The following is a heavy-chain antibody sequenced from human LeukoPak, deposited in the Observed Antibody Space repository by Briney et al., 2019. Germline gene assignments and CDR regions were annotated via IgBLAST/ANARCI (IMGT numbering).Heavy chain of an antibody. Sequence: GGSLRLSCAASGFTFSTYPFHWVRQAPGKGLEWVAFISPDRTYTYYADAVKGRFTISRDNSENTLSLQMNSLRGDDTAVYYCANLYSGSPSDAFDVWGQGTMVTVSS. CDR2: ISPDRTYT. V-gene: IGHV3-30*04. CDR3: ANLYSGSPSDAFDV. CDR1: GFTFSTYP. J-gene: IGHJ3*01. D-gene: IGHD1-26*01.